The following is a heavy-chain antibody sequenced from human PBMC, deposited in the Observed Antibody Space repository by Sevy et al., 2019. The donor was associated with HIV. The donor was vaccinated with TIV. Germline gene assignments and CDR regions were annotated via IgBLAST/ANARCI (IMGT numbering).Heavy chain of an antibody. CDR1: GFTFSKAW. D-gene: IGHD6-6*01. V-gene: IGHV3-23*01. Sequence: GGSLRLSCAASGFTFSKAWMSWVRQAPGKGLEWVSGVGSGGSTYYADSLKGRFTISRDNSKNTLYLQMNSLRAEDTAVYYCAKGGGIAARLPYYYGMDVWGQGTTVTVSS. CDR3: AKGGGIAARLPYYYGMDV. J-gene: IGHJ6*02. CDR2: VGSGGST.